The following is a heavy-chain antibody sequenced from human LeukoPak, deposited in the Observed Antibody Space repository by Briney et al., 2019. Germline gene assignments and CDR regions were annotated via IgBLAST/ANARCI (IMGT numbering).Heavy chain of an antibody. CDR3: AREIYCSGGSCYDY. V-gene: IGHV3-30-3*01. Sequence: QSGGSLRLSCAASGFTFSGYAMHWVRQAPGKGLEWVAVISYDGSNKYYADSVKGRFTISRDNSKNTLYLQMNSLRAEDTAVYYCAREIYCSGGSCYDYWGQGTLVTVSS. CDR2: ISYDGSNK. D-gene: IGHD2-15*01. CDR1: GFTFSGYA. J-gene: IGHJ4*02.